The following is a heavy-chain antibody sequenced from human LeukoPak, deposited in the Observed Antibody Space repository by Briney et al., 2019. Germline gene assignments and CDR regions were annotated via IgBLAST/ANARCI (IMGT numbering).Heavy chain of an antibody. V-gene: IGHV1-46*01. Sequence: ASVKVSCKASGYSLTSYYMHWVRQAPGQGLEWMGKINPSGGSTTFAQKFQGRVTMTRDTPTSTVYMELSSLRSDDTAVYYCARDAFVVVVPAYYFDYWGQGTLVTVSS. CDR2: INPSGGST. D-gene: IGHD2-15*01. CDR1: GYSLTSYY. J-gene: IGHJ4*02. CDR3: ARDAFVVVVPAYYFDY.